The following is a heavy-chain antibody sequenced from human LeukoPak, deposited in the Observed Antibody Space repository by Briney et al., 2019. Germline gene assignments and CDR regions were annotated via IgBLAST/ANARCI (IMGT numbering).Heavy chain of an antibody. Sequence: SETLSLTCTVSGGSISSSSYYWGWIRQPPGKGLEWIGSIYYSGSTYYNPSLKSRVTISVDTSKNQFSLKLSSVTAADTAVYYCARLADFWSGYRFDYWGQGTLVTVSS. J-gene: IGHJ4*02. V-gene: IGHV4-39*01. D-gene: IGHD3-3*01. CDR2: IYYSGST. CDR1: GGSISSSSYY. CDR3: ARLADFWSGYRFDY.